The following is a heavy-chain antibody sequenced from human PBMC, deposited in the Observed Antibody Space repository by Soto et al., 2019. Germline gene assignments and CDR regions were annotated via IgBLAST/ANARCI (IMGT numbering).Heavy chain of an antibody. Sequence: QMQLVESGGGVVQPGRSLRLSCAASGFTFSSYPMHWVRQAPGKGLEWVAVISFDASKKYYAGSVKGRVFISKDNSKNMLSLQMNSLRGEDSAVYYCARLPGPLVAVLSLYPVDGREPVSDADVWGQGTAVTVSS. J-gene: IGHJ6*02. CDR1: GFTFSSYP. CDR3: ARLPGPLVAVLSLYPVDGREPVSDADV. D-gene: IGHD6-19*01. V-gene: IGHV3-30-3*01. CDR2: ISFDASKK.